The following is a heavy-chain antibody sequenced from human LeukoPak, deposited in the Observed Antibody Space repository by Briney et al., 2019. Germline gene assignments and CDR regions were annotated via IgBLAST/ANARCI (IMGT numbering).Heavy chain of an antibody. CDR3: ARDGVGSGSYSYYYYYYMVV. CDR2: ISAYNGNT. Sequence: ASVKVSCKACGYTFTGYYMHWVRQAPGQGLEWMGWISAYNGNTNYAQKLQGRVTMTTDTSTSTAYMELRSLRSDDTAVYYCARDGVGSGSYSYYYYYYMVVWGKGTTVTVSS. V-gene: IGHV1-18*04. D-gene: IGHD3-10*01. CDR1: GYTFTGYY. J-gene: IGHJ6*03.